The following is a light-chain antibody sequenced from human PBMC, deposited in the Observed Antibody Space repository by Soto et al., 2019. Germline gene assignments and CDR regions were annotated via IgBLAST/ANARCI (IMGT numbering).Light chain of an antibody. CDR2: KAS. CDR3: QHYSNYPWT. J-gene: IGKJ1*01. CDR1: QSITEW. Sequence: DIQMTQSPSTLSASVGDRITITCRASQSITEWLAWYQQKPGKAPKLLIYKASSLQSGVPSRFSGSGFGTEFTLSISSLQPDDFATYYCQHYSNYPWTFGQGTSVEIK. V-gene: IGKV1-5*03.